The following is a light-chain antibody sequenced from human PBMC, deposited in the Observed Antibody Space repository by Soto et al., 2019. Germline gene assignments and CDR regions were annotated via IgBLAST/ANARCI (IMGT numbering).Light chain of an antibody. CDR1: QSVSGN. Sequence: EILMTQSPYTLSVSPGERATLSCRASQSVSGNLAWYQQKPGQAPRLLIYDTSTRATGIPATFSGSGSGTEFTLTISSLQSADFAVYYCQQYNNWTPITFDQGTRLGL. CDR3: QQYNNWTPIT. V-gene: IGKV3-15*01. CDR2: DTS. J-gene: IGKJ5*01.